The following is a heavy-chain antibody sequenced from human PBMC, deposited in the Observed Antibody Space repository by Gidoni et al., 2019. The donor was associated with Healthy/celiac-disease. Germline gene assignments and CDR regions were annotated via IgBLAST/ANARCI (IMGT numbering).Heavy chain of an antibody. J-gene: IGHJ6*02. CDR1: GYTFTSYY. CDR2: INPSGGST. Sequence: QVQLVQSGAEVKKPGASVKVSCKASGYTFTSYYMHWVRQAPGQGLEWMGIINPSGGSTSYEQKFQGRVNMTRDTSTSTVYMEVSSMRSEDTAVYYCARRVASSIAARPDYYYGMDVWGQGTTVTVSS. CDR3: ARRVASSIAARPDYYYGMDV. V-gene: IGHV1-46*01. D-gene: IGHD6-6*01.